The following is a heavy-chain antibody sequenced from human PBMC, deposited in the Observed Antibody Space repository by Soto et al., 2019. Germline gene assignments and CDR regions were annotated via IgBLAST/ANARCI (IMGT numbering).Heavy chain of an antibody. Sequence: PSETLSLTCTVSGGSISSGDYYWSWIRQPPGKGLEWIGYIYYSGSTYYNPSLKSRVTISVDTSKNQFSLKLSSVTAADTAVYYCARDRLLSEYYYYYGMDVWGQGTTVTVS. CDR1: GGSISSGDYY. CDR2: IYYSGST. D-gene: IGHD2-21*02. V-gene: IGHV4-30-4*01. CDR3: ARDRLLSEYYYYYGMDV. J-gene: IGHJ6*02.